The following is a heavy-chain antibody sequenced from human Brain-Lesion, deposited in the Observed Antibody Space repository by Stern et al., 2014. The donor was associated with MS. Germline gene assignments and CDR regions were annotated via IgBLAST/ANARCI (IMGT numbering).Heavy chain of an antibody. Sequence: QLQLQESGSGLVKPSQTLSLTCAVSDDSLNSVVYSWSWIRQPPGKGLEWLGSLYHSGSSYFSPSLKSRVTISVDRSKNQFSLKLSSVTAADTAVYYCARGDHRNSYDSSGYYYFVFDVWGQGTMVTVSS. J-gene: IGHJ3*01. CDR3: ARGDHRNSYDSSGYYYFVFDV. CDR2: LYHSGSS. V-gene: IGHV4-30-2*01. CDR1: DDSLNSVVYS. D-gene: IGHD3-22*01.